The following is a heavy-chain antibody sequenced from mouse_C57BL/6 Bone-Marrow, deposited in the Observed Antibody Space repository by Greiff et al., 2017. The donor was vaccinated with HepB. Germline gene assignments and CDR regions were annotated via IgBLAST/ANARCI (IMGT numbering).Heavy chain of an antibody. V-gene: IGHV14-2*01. CDR3: ASPYSNPSMDY. Sequence: VQPQQSGAELVKPGASVKLSCTASGFNIKDYYMHWVKQRTEQGLEWIGRIDPEDGETKYAPKFQGKATLTADTSSNTAYLQLSSLTSEDTAVYYCASPYSNPSMDYWGQGTSVTVSS. J-gene: IGHJ4*01. CDR1: GFNIKDYY. D-gene: IGHD2-5*01. CDR2: IDPEDGET.